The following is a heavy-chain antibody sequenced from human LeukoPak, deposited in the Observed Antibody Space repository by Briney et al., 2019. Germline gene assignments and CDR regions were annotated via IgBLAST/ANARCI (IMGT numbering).Heavy chain of an antibody. J-gene: IGHJ4*02. CDR3: ARDSFRDGYAFDY. V-gene: IGHV3-21*01. D-gene: IGHD5-24*01. Sequence: GGSLRLSCAASGFTFNTYTMNWVRQAPGKGLEWVSSISSSSSYIYYADSVKGRFTISRDNAKNSLYLQMNSLRAEDTAVYYCARDSFRDGYAFDYWGQGTLVTVSS. CDR1: GFTFNTYT. CDR2: ISSSSSYI.